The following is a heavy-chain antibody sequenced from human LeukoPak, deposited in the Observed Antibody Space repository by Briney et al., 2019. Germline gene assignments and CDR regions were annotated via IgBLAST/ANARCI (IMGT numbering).Heavy chain of an antibody. D-gene: IGHD5-18*01. V-gene: IGHV4-39*01. J-gene: IGHJ4*02. Sequence: SETLSLTCTVSGGSISSSAYWGWIRQPPGKGREWIGSIYYSKNTYYNPSLKSRVTISADTSKNQFSLTLGSVSATDTAVYYCVSPRGFSYGYFDYWGQGTLVTVSS. CDR3: VSPRGFSYGYFDY. CDR1: GGSISSSAY. CDR2: IYYSKNT.